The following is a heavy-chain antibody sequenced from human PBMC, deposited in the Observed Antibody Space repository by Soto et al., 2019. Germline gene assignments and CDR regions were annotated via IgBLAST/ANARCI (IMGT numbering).Heavy chain of an antibody. CDR3: ARGWELLDYYYGMDV. Sequence: SETLSLTCTVSGGSISSSSYYWGWIRQPPGKGLEWIGSIYYSGSTYYNPSLKSRVTISVDTSKNQFSLKLSSVTAADTAVYYCARGWELLDYYYGMDVWGQGTTVTVSS. J-gene: IGHJ6*02. CDR1: GGSISSSSYY. CDR2: IYYSGST. D-gene: IGHD1-26*01. V-gene: IGHV4-39*01.